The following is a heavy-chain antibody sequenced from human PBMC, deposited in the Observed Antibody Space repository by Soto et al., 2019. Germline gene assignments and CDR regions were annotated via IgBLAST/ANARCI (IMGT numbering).Heavy chain of an antibody. J-gene: IGHJ5*02. V-gene: IGHV4-39*01. D-gene: IGHD1-26*01. Sequence: SSETLSLTCTVSGGSISSGPYSWGWIRQPPGKGLEWIGTFYYSGSTNYNPSLKSRVTISVDTSKNQFSLKLSSVTAADTAVYYCATQEVGGSYVYTFDPWGQGTLVTVSS. CDR3: ATQEVGGSYVYTFDP. CDR2: FYYSGST. CDR1: GGSISSGPYS.